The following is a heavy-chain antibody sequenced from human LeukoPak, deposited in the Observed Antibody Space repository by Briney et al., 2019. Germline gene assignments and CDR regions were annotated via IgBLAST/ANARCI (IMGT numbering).Heavy chain of an antibody. CDR2: IRSKAYGGTT. V-gene: IGHV3-49*04. D-gene: IGHD5-12*01. Sequence: PGGSLRLSCKGFGFTFGDYAMSWVRQAPGKGLEWVGFIRSKAYGGTTEYAASVKGRFTISRDDSKSIAYLQMNSLKTEDTAVYCCTRDGSDTGYDANFDYWGQGTLVTVSS. CDR1: GFTFGDYA. J-gene: IGHJ4*02. CDR3: TRDGSDTGYDANFDY.